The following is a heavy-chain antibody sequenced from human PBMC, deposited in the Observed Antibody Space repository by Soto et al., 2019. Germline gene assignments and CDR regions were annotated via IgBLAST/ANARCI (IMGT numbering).Heavy chain of an antibody. CDR2: INHLGSI. CDR3: ARGGISHWAYFYYMDV. J-gene: IGHJ6*03. CDR1: GLSVSDYF. Sequence: SATLSLTCVISGLSVSDYFWSWIRQPPGMALEWIGEINHLGSINYNPSLKRRVTMSVDTSKNQFSLTLNSVTAADTATYYCARGGISHWAYFYYMDVWDRGTTVT. D-gene: IGHD2-21*01. V-gene: IGHV4-34*01.